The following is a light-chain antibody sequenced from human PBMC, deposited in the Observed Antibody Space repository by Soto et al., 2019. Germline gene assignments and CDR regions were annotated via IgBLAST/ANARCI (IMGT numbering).Light chain of an antibody. J-gene: IGKJ2*01. CDR3: HQYGSSPPYT. CDR1: QSVSNKY. CDR2: GSS. Sequence: EVVLTQSPGTLSLSPGERATLSCRASQSVSNKYLAWYQQKPGQAPRLLIFGSSDRATGIPDRFSGSGSVTDLTLSISRLEPEDFVVYYCHQYGSSPPYTFGQGTKLEIK. V-gene: IGKV3-20*01.